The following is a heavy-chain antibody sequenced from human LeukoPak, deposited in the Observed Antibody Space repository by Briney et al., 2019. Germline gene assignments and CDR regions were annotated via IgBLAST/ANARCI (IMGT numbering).Heavy chain of an antibody. V-gene: IGHV1-2*02. CDR2: INPNSGGT. Sequence: ASVKVSCKASGYTFTGYYMHWVRQAPGQGLEWMGWINPNSGGTNYAQKFQGRVTMTRDTSISTAYMELSRLRSDDTAVYYCARARSGSYYLVRSDYYYMDVWGKGTTVTISS. CDR1: GYTFTGYY. D-gene: IGHD1-26*01. J-gene: IGHJ6*03. CDR3: ARARSGSYYLVRSDYYYMDV.